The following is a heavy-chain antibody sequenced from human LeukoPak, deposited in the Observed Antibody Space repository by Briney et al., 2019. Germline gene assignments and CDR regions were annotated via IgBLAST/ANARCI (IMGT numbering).Heavy chain of an antibody. CDR2: VSYDGSNK. V-gene: IGHV3-30*18. CDR1: GFTFSSYG. D-gene: IGHD4-17*01. Sequence: PGGSLRLSCGASGFTFSSYGMHWVRQAPGKGLEWMAVVSYDGSNKYYADSVKGRFTISRDNSKNTLYLQMSSLRAEDTAVYYCAKSTATGQFDPWGQGTLVTVSS. CDR3: AKSTATGQFDP. J-gene: IGHJ5*02.